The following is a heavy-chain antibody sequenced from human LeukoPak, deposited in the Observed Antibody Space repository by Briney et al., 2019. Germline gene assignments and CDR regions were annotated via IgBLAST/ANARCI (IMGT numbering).Heavy chain of an antibody. V-gene: IGHV3-11*03. CDR2: ISSSSSYT. CDR3: TRLLPSSHHFFDS. Sequence: GGSLRLSCAASGFTFSDYYMSWIRQAPGKGLEWVSYISSSSSYTNYADSVKGRFTISRDNSENTLYLQMDSLRAEDTAVYYCTRLLPSSHHFFDSWGQGTLVTVSS. J-gene: IGHJ4*02. CDR1: GFTFSDYY. D-gene: IGHD6-6*01.